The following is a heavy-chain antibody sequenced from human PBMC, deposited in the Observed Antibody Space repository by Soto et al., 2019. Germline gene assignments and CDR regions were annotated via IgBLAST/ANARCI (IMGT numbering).Heavy chain of an antibody. Sequence: LSLTCTVSGGSISSVGYYWSWIRQHPGKGLEWIGYIYYCGSTYYNPSLKSRVTISVDTSKNQFSLKLSSVTAADTAVYYCARVPTDYYGSGSYYTVPGFDYWGQGTLVTVSS. V-gene: IGHV4-31*03. CDR1: GGSISSVGYY. CDR3: ARVPTDYYGSGSYYTVPGFDY. J-gene: IGHJ4*02. D-gene: IGHD3-10*01. CDR2: IYYCGST.